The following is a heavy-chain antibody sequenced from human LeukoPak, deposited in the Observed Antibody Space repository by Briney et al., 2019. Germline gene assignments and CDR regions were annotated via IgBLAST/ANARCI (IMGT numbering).Heavy chain of an antibody. J-gene: IGHJ5*02. V-gene: IGHV3-9*03. D-gene: IGHD6-13*01. Sequence: GGSLRLSCAASGFTFDDYAMHWVRQAPGKGLEWVSGISWNSGSIGYADSVKGRFTISRDNAKNSLYLQMNSLRAEDMALYYCAKARSGSLCSWGQGTLVTVSS. CDR1: GFTFDDYA. CDR3: AKARSGSLCS. CDR2: ISWNSGSI.